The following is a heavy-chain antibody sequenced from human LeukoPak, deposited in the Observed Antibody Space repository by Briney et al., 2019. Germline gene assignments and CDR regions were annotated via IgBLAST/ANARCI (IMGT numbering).Heavy chain of an antibody. CDR3: ARGGRPKGYFDY. J-gene: IGHJ4*02. Sequence: PAGSLTLSCAASGFTFSSYNMNWVRQAPGKGLEWVSSISSSSSYIYYADSVKGRFTISRDNAKNSLYLQMNGLRAEDTSVYYCARGGRPKGYFDYWGQGTLVTVSS. CDR1: GFTFSSYN. V-gene: IGHV3-21*01. CDR2: ISSSSSYI.